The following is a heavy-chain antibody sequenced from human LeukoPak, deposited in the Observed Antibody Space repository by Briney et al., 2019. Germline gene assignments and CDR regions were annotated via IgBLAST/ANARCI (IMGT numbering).Heavy chain of an antibody. CDR1: GFTFSSYG. Sequence: GGSLRLSCAASGFTFSSYGMHWVRQAPGKGLEGVAVISYDGSNKYYADCVKGRFTISRDNSKNTLYLQMNSLRAEDTAVYYCAKGGYSYGSDHDAFDIWGQGTMVTVSS. CDR2: ISYDGSNK. CDR3: AKGGYSYGSDHDAFDI. V-gene: IGHV3-30*18. J-gene: IGHJ3*02. D-gene: IGHD5-18*01.